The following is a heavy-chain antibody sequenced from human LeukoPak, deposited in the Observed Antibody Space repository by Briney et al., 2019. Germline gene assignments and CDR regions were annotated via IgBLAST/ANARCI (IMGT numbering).Heavy chain of an antibody. D-gene: IGHD2-2*01. V-gene: IGHV3-7*01. CDR2: IKQDGSEK. CDR1: GFTFSSYW. CDR3: AKDKSRQLLDY. J-gene: IGHJ4*02. Sequence: PGGSLRLSCAASGFTFSSYWMSWVRQAPGKGLEWVANIKQDGSEKYYVDSVKGRFTISRDNAKNSLYLQMNSLRAEDTAVYYCAKDKSRQLLDYWGQGTLVTVSS.